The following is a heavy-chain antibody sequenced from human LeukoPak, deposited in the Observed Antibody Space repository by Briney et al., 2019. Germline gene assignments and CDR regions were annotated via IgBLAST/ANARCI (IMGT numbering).Heavy chain of an antibody. Sequence: GGSLRLSCAASGFTFSDYYMSWIRQAPGKGLEWVSYISSSSSYTNYADSVKGRFTISRDNAKNSLYLQTNSLRAEDTAVYYCARGYGILTGYSPFFYYGMDVWGKGTTVTVSS. J-gene: IGHJ6*04. CDR1: GFTFSDYY. CDR3: ARGYGILTGYSPFFYYGMDV. CDR2: ISSSSSYT. D-gene: IGHD3-9*01. V-gene: IGHV3-11*06.